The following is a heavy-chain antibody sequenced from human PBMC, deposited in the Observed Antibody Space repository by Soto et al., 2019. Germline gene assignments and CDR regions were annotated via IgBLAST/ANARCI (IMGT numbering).Heavy chain of an antibody. J-gene: IGHJ4*02. Sequence: QVQLVESGGGVVQPGRSLRLSCAASGFTFSSYGMHWVRQAPGKGLEWVAVISYDGSNKYCADSVKGRFTISRDNSKNTLYLQMNSLRAEDTAVYYCAKRGPYNWNDLYYFDYWGQGTLVTVSS. CDR2: ISYDGSNK. D-gene: IGHD1-1*01. CDR1: GFTFSSYG. CDR3: AKRGPYNWNDLYYFDY. V-gene: IGHV3-30*18.